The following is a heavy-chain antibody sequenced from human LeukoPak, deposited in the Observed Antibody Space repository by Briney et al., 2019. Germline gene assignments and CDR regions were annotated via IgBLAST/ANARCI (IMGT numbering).Heavy chain of an antibody. CDR2: ISSSGSTI. CDR1: GFTFSSYE. D-gene: IGHD4-17*01. CDR3: ARDAPVTDY. V-gene: IGHV3-48*03. Sequence: GGSLRLSCAASGFTFSSYEINWVRQAPGKGLEWVSYISSSGSTIYYADSVKGRFTISSDNAKNSLYLQMSSLRAEDTAVYYCARDAPVTDYWGQGTLVTVSS. J-gene: IGHJ4*02.